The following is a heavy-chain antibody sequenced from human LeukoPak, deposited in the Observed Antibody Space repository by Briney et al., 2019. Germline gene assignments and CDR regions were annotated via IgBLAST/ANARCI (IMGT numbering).Heavy chain of an antibody. V-gene: IGHV5-51*01. CDR3: ARQPTTGAYFDY. Sequence: GEPLKISFKGPGYSFSNYWIGWVRQIPGKGLEWMGIIYVVDSDTRYSPSFQGPVTISADKSITPAYLQWSSLKASDTAMYYCARQPTTGAYFDYWGQGTLVTVSS. CDR2: IYVVDSDT. CDR1: GYSFSNYW. J-gene: IGHJ4*02. D-gene: IGHD4-17*01.